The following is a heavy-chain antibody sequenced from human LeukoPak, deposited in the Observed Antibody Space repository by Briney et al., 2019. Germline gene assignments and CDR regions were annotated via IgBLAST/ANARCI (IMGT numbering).Heavy chain of an antibody. J-gene: IGHJ4*02. CDR2: IYTSGST. D-gene: IGHD4-17*01. V-gene: IGHV4-61*02. CDR1: GGSISSGSYY. CDR3: ASSLRPYYFAY. Sequence: SETLSLTCTVSGGSISSGSYYWSWIRQPAGKGLEWIGRIYTSGSTSYNPSLKSRVTISVDTSKNQFSLKLSSVTAADTAVYYCASSLRPYYFAYWGQGTLVTVSS.